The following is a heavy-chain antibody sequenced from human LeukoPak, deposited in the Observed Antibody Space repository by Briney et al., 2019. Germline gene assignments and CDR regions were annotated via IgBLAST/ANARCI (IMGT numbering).Heavy chain of an antibody. V-gene: IGHV1-2*06. CDR3: ARVGYYESSGYYEY. J-gene: IGHJ4*02. D-gene: IGHD3-22*01. Sequence: ASVKVSCKASGYTLTDYYMHWVRQAPGQGLEWMGRINPNSGGTNYAQRFQGRVTMTRDTSISTVYMELSRLRSDDTAVYYCARVGYYESSGYYEYWGQGTLVTVSS. CDR2: INPNSGGT. CDR1: GYTLTDYY.